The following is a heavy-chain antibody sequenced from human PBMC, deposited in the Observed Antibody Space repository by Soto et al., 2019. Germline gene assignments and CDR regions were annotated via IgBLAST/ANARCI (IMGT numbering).Heavy chain of an antibody. D-gene: IGHD6-19*01. V-gene: IGHV2-5*02. Sequence: QITLKESGPTLVKPTQTLTLTCTFSGFSLSTSGVGVGWIRQPPGKALEWLALIYWDDDKRYSPSLKSRLSIXKXIXXNQVVLTVTNMDPVDTATYYCAHRRGIVVAGPFDYWGQGTLVTVSS. CDR1: GFSLSTSGVG. J-gene: IGHJ4*02. CDR2: IYWDDDK. CDR3: AHRRGIVVAGPFDY.